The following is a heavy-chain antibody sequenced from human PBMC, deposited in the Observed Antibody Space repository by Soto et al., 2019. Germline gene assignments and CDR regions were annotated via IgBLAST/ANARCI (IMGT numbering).Heavy chain of an antibody. V-gene: IGHV4-34*01. Sequence: SETLSLTCGVYGGSFSGYYWSWIRQPPGKGLEWIGEINHSGSTNYNPSLKSRVTISVDTSKNQFSLKLSSVTAADTAVYYCARGLGSKIAYYYYGMDVWGQGTTVTVSS. CDR3: ARGLGSKIAYYYYGMDV. CDR2: INHSGST. J-gene: IGHJ6*02. CDR1: GGSFSGYY. D-gene: IGHD3-22*01.